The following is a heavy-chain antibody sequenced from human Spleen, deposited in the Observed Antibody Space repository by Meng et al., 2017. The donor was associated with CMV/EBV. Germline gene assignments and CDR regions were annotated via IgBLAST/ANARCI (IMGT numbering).Heavy chain of an antibody. J-gene: IGHJ5*02. V-gene: IGHV4-30-4*01. D-gene: IGHD4-17*01. CDR3: ARDRKHYGERGWFDP. CDR2: IYYSGST. Sequence: QVMRQQSGQALVQPSQTLSRTCTVSGGSISSGHYYWSWIRQPPGKGLEWIGYIYYSGSTYSNASLKSRVTISIDRSKNQFSLKLSSVTAADTAVYYCARDRKHYGERGWFDPWGQGTLVTVSS. CDR1: GGSISSGHYY.